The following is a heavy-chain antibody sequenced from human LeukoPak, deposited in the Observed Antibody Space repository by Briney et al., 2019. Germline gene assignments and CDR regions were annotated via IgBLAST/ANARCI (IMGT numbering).Heavy chain of an antibody. J-gene: IGHJ6*03. V-gene: IGHV4-34*01. CDR2: INHSGST. D-gene: IGHD3-10*01. Sequence: SETLSLTCAVYGGSFSGYYWSWIRQPPGKGLEWIGEINHSGSTNYNPSLKSRVTISVDTSKNQFSLKLSSVTAADTAVYYCARDRGLWFGVYYYYYMDVWGKGTTVTVSS. CDR3: ARDRGLWFGVYYYYYMDV. CDR1: GGSFSGYY.